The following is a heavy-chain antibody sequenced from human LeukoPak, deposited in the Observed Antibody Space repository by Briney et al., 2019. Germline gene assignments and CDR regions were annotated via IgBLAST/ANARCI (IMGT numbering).Heavy chain of an antibody. Sequence: VGSLRHSCAATVWIFSSYAMSAVRQARGRGLEGVSAIGGSGGSTSSADSMKGLSIISRDNYKNLLYLKMNSLRADDTAVYCCAKGHIVGTKDRADFDYWGQGTLVTVSS. J-gene: IGHJ4*02. CDR1: VWIFSSYA. CDR2: IGGSGGST. CDR3: AKGHIVGTKDRADFDY. D-gene: IGHD1-26*01. V-gene: IGHV3-23*01.